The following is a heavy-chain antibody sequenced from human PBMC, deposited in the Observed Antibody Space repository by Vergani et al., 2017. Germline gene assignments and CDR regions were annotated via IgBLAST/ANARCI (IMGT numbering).Heavy chain of an antibody. Sequence: EVQLVQSGAEVKKPGATMKISCKVSGYTFTDHYMHWVKQAPGKGLEWMGLVDPEDGETIYAEKFKGRVTIAADTSTDTAHLELSSLRSEDQAVYYCATPQTVTTGGMGVWGQGTTVIVSS. CDR2: VDPEDGET. J-gene: IGHJ6*02. CDR3: ATPQTVTTGGMGV. V-gene: IGHV1-69-2*01. D-gene: IGHD4-17*01. CDR1: GYTFTDHY.